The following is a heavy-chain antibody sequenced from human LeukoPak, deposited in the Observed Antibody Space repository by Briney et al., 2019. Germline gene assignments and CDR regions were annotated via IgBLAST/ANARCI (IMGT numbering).Heavy chain of an antibody. Sequence: GASVNVSCKSSGGTFSSYAISWVRQAPGQGLEWMGGTTPILGTTTYAHNFQGRVTITADETTSTAYMEVHSLTSEDTAVYFCARGGSELVVLTYDAFDIWGQGTKVTVSS. V-gene: IGHV1-69*13. CDR3: ARGGSELVVLTYDAFDI. J-gene: IGHJ3*02. CDR2: TTPILGTT. CDR1: GGTFSSYA. D-gene: IGHD2-15*01.